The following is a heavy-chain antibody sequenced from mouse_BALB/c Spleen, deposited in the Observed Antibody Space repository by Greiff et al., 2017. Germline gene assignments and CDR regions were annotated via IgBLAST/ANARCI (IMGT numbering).Heavy chain of an antibody. V-gene: IGHV3-6*02. CDR3: ARAAYGNYAF. CDR1: GYSITSGYY. CDR2: ISYDGSN. Sequence: EVKLQESGPGLVKPSQSLSLTCSVTGYSITSGYYWNWIRQFPGNQLEWMGYISYDGSNNYNPSPKNRISITRDTSKNQFFLKLNSVTTEDTATYYCARAAYGNYAFWGQGTLVTVSA. J-gene: IGHJ3*01. D-gene: IGHD2-1*01.